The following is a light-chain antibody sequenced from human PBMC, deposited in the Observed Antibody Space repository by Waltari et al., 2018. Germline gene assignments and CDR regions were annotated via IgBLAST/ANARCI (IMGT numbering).Light chain of an antibody. CDR1: SSHIGINT. CDR2: SNN. Sequence: QSVLTQPPSASGTPGQRVTITCSGSSSHIGINTENWYQQHPGTAPRLLIYSNNQRPSGVPDRFSGSKSGTSASLAISGLQSEDEADYYCAAWDDSLNGPYVFGTGTKVTVL. V-gene: IGLV1-44*01. CDR3: AAWDDSLNGPYV. J-gene: IGLJ1*01.